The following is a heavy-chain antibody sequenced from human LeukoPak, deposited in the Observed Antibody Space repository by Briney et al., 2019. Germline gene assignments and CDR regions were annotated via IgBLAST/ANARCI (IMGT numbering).Heavy chain of an antibody. Sequence: GGSLRLSCAASGFTFSSYAMSWVRQAPGKGLEWVSAISGSGGSTYYADSVKGRFTISRDNSKNTLYLQMNSLRAEDTAVYYCANPGIAVADNYYYYGMDVWGQGTTVTVSS. V-gene: IGHV3-23*01. CDR3: ANPGIAVADNYYYYGMDV. CDR1: GFTFSSYA. J-gene: IGHJ6*02. D-gene: IGHD6-19*01. CDR2: ISGSGGST.